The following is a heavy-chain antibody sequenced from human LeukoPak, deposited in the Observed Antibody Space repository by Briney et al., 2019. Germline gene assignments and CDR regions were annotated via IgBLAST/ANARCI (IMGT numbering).Heavy chain of an antibody. Sequence: GGALKISCKGSGFHFTSYWIGGVRQVPGKGLEWMGIIYPGDSDTRYSPSFQGQVTISADKSISTAYLQWSSLKASDTAMYYCAIPRGSGWDYWGQGTLVTVSS. D-gene: IGHD6-19*01. V-gene: IGHV5-51*01. CDR1: GFHFTSYW. CDR2: IYPGDSDT. CDR3: AIPRGSGWDY. J-gene: IGHJ4*02.